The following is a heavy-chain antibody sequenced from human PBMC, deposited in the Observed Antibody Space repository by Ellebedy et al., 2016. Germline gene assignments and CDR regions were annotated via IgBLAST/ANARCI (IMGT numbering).Heavy chain of an antibody. V-gene: IGHV4-59*01. CDR3: ARGGGSGGTEFDY. J-gene: IGHJ4*02. D-gene: IGHD1-26*01. Sequence: GSLRLXCTVSGGSISSYYWSWIRQPPGKGLEWIGYIYYSGSTNYNPSLKSRVTISVDTSKNQFSLKLSSVTAADTAVYYCARGGGSGGTEFDYWGQGTLVTVSS. CDR2: IYYSGST. CDR1: GGSISSYY.